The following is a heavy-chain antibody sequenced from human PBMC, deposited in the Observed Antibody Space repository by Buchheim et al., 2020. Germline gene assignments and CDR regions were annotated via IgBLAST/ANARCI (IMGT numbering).Heavy chain of an antibody. J-gene: IGHJ5*02. V-gene: IGHV3-48*04. CDR3: ASHYCSSTSCRNGFDP. CDR1: GFTFSSYS. D-gene: IGHD2-2*01. Sequence: EVQLVESGGGLVQPGGSLRLSCAASGFTFSSYSMNWVRQAPGKGLEWVSYISSSSSTIYYADSVKGRFTIPRDNAKNSRYLQMNSLRAEDTAVYYCASHYCSSTSCRNGFDPWGQGTL. CDR2: ISSSSSTI.